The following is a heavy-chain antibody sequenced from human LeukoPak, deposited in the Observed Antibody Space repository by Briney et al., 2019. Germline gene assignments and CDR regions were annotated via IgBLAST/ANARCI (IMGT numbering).Heavy chain of an antibody. J-gene: IGHJ4*02. D-gene: IGHD6-13*01. Sequence: SGGSLRLSCAASGFSFSTYSMNWVRQAPGKGLEWVSSISSRGGNMYYADSVKGRFTISRDNAKNSLYLQMNSLRAEDTAVYYCATDPWSGQQLIRGNYWGQGTLVTVSS. CDR1: GFSFSTYS. V-gene: IGHV3-21*06. CDR3: ATDPWSGQQLIRGNY. CDR2: ISSRGGNM.